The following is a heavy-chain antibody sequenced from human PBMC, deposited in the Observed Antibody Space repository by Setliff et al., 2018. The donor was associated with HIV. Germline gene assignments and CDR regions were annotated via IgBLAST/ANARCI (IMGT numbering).Heavy chain of an antibody. V-gene: IGHV4-39*07. J-gene: IGHJ5*02. CDR3: ARDRHYSGLGSYGP. Sequence: SETLSLTCTVSGGSISSRTYYWGCIRQPPGKGLEWIGSIYYSGTTYYNPSLKSRVTISIDTSRNQFSLRLTSVTAEDTAVYYCARDRHYSGLGSYGPWGPGTLVTVSS. CDR2: IYYSGTT. CDR1: GGSISSRTYY. D-gene: IGHD3-10*01.